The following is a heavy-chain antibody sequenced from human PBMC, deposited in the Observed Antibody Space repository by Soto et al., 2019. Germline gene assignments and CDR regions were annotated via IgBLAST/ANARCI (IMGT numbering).Heavy chain of an antibody. CDR2: ISYDGSNA. D-gene: IGHD1-26*01. CDR1: GFTFTTYG. J-gene: IGHJ4*02. Sequence: QVQLVDSGGGVVQPGRSLRLSCAASGFTFTTYGMHWVRRATGKGLEWVAVISYDGSNAYYADSVKGRFTISRDNSKNTLYLQINSLRAEDTAVYYCAKERTYSVASGFDYWGRGTLVTVSS. V-gene: IGHV3-30*18. CDR3: AKERTYSVASGFDY.